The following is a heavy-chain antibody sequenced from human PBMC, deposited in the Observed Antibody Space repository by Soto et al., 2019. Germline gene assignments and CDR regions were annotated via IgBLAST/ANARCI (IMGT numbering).Heavy chain of an antibody. D-gene: IGHD3-10*01. V-gene: IGHV1-69*02. J-gene: IGHJ4*02. CDR2: VNPILSMS. CDR1: GDTFSFYT. CDR3: ATSYGSGYRAFDY. Sequence: QVQLVQSGAELKKPGSSVKVSCKASGDTFSFYTINWVRQAPGLGLEWMGRVNPILSMSNYAQKFQGRVTMTADKSTSTAYMELRSLRSEDTAFYYCATSYGSGYRAFDYWGQGALFTVSS.